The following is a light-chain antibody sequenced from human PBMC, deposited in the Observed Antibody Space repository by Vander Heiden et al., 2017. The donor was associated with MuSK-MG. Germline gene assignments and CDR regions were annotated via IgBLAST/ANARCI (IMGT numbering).Light chain of an antibody. J-gene: IGLJ1*01. Sequence: QPALTQPASLSGPPGRSVTISCTGTSSDVGGYNYVSWYQQHPGKAPKLMIYDVSNRPSGVSNRFSGSKSGNTASLTISGLQAEDEADYYCSSYTSSSTLVFGTGTNVTVL. CDR1: SSDVGGYNY. CDR2: DVS. V-gene: IGLV2-14*01. CDR3: SSYTSSSTLV.